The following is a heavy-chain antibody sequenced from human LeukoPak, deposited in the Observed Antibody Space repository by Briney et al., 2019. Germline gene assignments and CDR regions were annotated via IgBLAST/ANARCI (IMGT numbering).Heavy chain of an antibody. CDR3: ARGPFQNWNDFLY. Sequence: PGGFLRLSCAASGFTFSSYWMHWVRQAPGRGLVWVSRINSDGSSTSYADSVKGRFTISRDNAKNTLYLQMNSLRAEDTAVYYCARGPFQNWNDFLYWGQGTLVTVSS. CDR1: GFTFSSYW. V-gene: IGHV3-74*01. J-gene: IGHJ4*02. CDR2: INSDGSST. D-gene: IGHD1-1*01.